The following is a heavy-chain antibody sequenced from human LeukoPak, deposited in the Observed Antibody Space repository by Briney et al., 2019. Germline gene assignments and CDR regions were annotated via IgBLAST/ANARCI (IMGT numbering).Heavy chain of an antibody. CDR2: VSNDGSNE. CDR3: ARDPRYSYGYLDY. D-gene: IGHD5-18*01. CDR1: EFTFSTYS. Sequence: GGSLRPSCAASEFTFSTYSMHWVRQAPGKGLEWVAFVSNDGSNEYHANSVKGRFTISRDNPRNTLYLQMNSLRTEDTAVYYCARDPRYSYGYLDYWGQGALVIVSS. J-gene: IGHJ4*02. V-gene: IGHV3-30-3*01.